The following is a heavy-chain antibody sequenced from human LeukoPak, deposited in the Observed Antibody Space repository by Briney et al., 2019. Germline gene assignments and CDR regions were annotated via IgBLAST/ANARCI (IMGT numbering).Heavy chain of an antibody. CDR2: ISASGGST. CDR1: GFTFTNYA. J-gene: IGHJ5*02. D-gene: IGHD3-3*01. V-gene: IGHV3-23*01. CDR3: AKSKSGYFRFDL. Sequence: PGGSLRLSCVASGFTFTNYAMSWVRQAPGKGLDWISSISASGGSTYYADSVKGRFTLSRDTSMNTLFLQMNNPTADDTAVYHCAKSKSGYFRFDLWGQGTLVAVSS.